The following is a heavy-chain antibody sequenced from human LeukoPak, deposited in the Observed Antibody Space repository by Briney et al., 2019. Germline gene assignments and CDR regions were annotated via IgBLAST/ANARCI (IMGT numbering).Heavy chain of an antibody. J-gene: IGHJ4*02. CDR1: GFIVSNKY. Sequence: GGSLRLSCAASGFIVSNKYMSWVRQAPGKGLEWVLVIYSGTNTYYADSVQGRFTISRDTSRNTLYFQMNSLRAEDTAVYYCTRLGPYYFDSWGQGTLVIVSS. CDR2: IYSGTNT. V-gene: IGHV3-53*01. CDR3: TRLGPYYFDS. D-gene: IGHD3-16*01.